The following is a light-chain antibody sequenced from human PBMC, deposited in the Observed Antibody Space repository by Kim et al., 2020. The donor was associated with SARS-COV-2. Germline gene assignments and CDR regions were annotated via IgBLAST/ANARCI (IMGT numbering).Light chain of an antibody. CDR3: QSYDTSNPVV. CDR1: SGNIANNY. CDR2: EHN. V-gene: IGLV6-57*03. J-gene: IGLJ2*01. Sequence: TVTISGTRSSGNIANNYVQWYQQRPGSAPTTFIYEHNQRPSGVPDRFSGSIDSSSNAASLTISGLKTEDEADYFCQSYDTSNPVVFGGGTQLTVL.